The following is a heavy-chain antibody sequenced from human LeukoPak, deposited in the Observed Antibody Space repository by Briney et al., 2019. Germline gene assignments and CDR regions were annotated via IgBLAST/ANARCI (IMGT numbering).Heavy chain of an antibody. Sequence: PGGALRLSCATSGFTFVDYGLSWVRRAPGKGLELLCAINYNGAITDYADSAKGRFTISRANAKNPLYLRMDSLRAEDTALYYCARDRLGPSFSVSHFDLWGQGTLVTVSS. V-gene: IGHV3-20*04. D-gene: IGHD3-3*02. J-gene: IGHJ4*02. CDR1: GFTFVDYG. CDR3: ARDRLGPSFSVSHFDL. CDR2: INYNGAIT.